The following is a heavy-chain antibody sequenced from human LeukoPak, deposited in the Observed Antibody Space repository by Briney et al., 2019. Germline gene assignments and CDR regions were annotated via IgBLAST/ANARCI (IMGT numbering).Heavy chain of an antibody. D-gene: IGHD4-17*01. J-gene: IGHJ3*02. CDR2: IYYSGST. CDR3: ARDFGDYIRDDAFDI. CDR1: GGSVSSGSYY. V-gene: IGHV4-61*01. Sequence: SETLSLTCTVSGGSVSSGSYYRSWIRQPPGKGLEWIGYIYYSGSTNYNPSLKSRVTISVDTSKNQFSLKLSSVTAADTAVYYCARDFGDYIRDDAFDIWGQGTMVTVSS.